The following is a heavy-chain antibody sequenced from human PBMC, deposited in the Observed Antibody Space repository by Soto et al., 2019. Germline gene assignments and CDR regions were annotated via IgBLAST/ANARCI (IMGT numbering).Heavy chain of an antibody. J-gene: IGHJ1*01. V-gene: IGHV4-39*01. D-gene: IGHD1-1*01. CDR1: GGSISTTFYY. Sequence: QLRLLESGPGVVKPAETLSLTCTVSGGSISTTFYYWGWIRQPPGKGLEWIGTVFYNGRTYYNPSVDSRISISVDTSKNQFSLRLTSVTAADTAVYYCARHPINDDNYPAEVNFWGQGTLVTVSS. CDR3: ARHPINDDNYPAEVNF. CDR2: VFYNGRT.